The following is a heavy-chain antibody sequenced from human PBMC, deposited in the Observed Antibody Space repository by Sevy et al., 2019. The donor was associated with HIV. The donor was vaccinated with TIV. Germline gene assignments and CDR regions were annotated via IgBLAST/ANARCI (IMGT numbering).Heavy chain of an antibody. D-gene: IGHD6-6*01. J-gene: IGHJ6*02. CDR1: GYTFTGYY. V-gene: IGHV1-2*06. CDR2: INPNSGGT. CDR3: ARDQRDSSSPIYYYYYYGMDV. Sequence: ASVKVSCKASGYTFTGYYMHWVRQAPGQGLEWMGRINPNSGGTKYAQKFQGRVTMTRDTSISTAYMELSRLRSDDTAVYYCARDQRDSSSPIYYYYYYGMDVWGQGTTVTVSS.